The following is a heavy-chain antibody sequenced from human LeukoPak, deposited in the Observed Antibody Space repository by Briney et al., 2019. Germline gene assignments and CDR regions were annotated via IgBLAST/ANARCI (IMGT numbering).Heavy chain of an antibody. V-gene: IGHV4-59*01. CDR3: ASIPNDAFDI. CDR1: GGSISSYY. J-gene: IGHJ3*02. Sequence: PSEILSLTCTVSGGSISSYYWSWIRQPPGKGLEWIGYIYYSGSTNYNPSLKSRVTISVDTSKNQFSLKLSSVTAADTAVYYCASIPNDAFDIWGQGTMVTVSS. CDR2: IYYSGST.